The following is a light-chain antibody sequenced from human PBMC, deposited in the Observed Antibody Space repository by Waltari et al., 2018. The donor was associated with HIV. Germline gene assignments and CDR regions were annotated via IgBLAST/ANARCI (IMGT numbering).Light chain of an antibody. Sequence: QSVLTQPPSASGTPGQRVTISCSGSSSNIERNTVNCYQQYPGTNPKVVMYSSNPRPSGVPDRFSVARSGTSASLASSGLQSDDEAHYYCAAWDDSLDGYVFGPGTEVTVL. CDR1: SSNIERNT. V-gene: IGLV1-44*01. J-gene: IGLJ1*01. CDR2: SSN. CDR3: AAWDDSLDGYV.